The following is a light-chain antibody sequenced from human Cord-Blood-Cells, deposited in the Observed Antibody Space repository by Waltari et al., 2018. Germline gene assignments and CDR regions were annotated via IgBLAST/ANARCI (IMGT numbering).Light chain of an antibody. Sequence: EIVLTQSPATLSLSPGERATLSGRASQSVSSYLAWSQQKPGQAPRLLIYDASNRATGTPARFSGSGSGTDFTLTISSLEPEDFAVYYCQQRSNWPLTFGGGTKVEIK. CDR3: QQRSNWPLT. CDR1: QSVSSY. J-gene: IGKJ4*01. V-gene: IGKV3-11*01. CDR2: DAS.